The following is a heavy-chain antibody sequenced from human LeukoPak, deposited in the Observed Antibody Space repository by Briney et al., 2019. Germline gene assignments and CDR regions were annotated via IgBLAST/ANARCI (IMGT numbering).Heavy chain of an antibody. CDR3: ARVADNPNYYYYYMDV. V-gene: IGHV4-59*01. CDR1: GSSISSYY. J-gene: IGHJ6*03. Sequence: PSETLSLTCTVSGSSISSYYWSWIRQPPGKGLEWIGYIYYSGSTNYNPSLKSRVTISVDTSKNQFSLKLSSVTAADTAVYYCARVADNPNYYYYYMDVWGKGTTVTVSS. CDR2: IYYSGST. D-gene: IGHD1-14*01.